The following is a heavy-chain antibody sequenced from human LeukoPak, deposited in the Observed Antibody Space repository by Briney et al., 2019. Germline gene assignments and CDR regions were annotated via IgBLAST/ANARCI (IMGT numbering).Heavy chain of an antibody. CDR1: GFTVSSNY. Sequence: GGSLRLSCAASGFTVSSNYMSWVRQAPGKGLEWVSVIYSGGSTYYADSVKGRFTISRDNAKNTLYLQMNSLRAEDTAVYYCARATDDAFDIWGQGTMVTVSS. CDR2: IYSGGST. CDR3: ARATDDAFDI. J-gene: IGHJ3*02. V-gene: IGHV3-66*01.